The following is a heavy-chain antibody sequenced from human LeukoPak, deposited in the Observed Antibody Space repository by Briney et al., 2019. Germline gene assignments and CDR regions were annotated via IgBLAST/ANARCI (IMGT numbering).Heavy chain of an antibody. CDR1: GYSISSGYY. J-gene: IGHJ6*03. D-gene: IGHD3-10*01. CDR3: ARGTYGSGSYYMLDYYYYMDV. Sequence: SETLSLTCAVSGYSISSGYYWGWIRQPPGKGLEWIGSIYHSGSTFYNPSLKSRVTISVDTSKNQFSLKLSSVTAADTAVYYCARGTYGSGSYYMLDYYYYMDVWGKGTTVTVSS. V-gene: IGHV4-38-2*01. CDR2: IYHSGST.